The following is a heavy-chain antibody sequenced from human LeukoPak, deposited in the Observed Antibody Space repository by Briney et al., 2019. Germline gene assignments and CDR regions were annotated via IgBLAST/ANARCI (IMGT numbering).Heavy chain of an antibody. J-gene: IGHJ4*02. V-gene: IGHV3-53*04. D-gene: IGHD5-12*01. CDR1: GFTVSSNY. CDR3: ARPSKPSGYESQLDY. Sequence: GGSLRFSCAASGFTVSSNYRSWVRQAPGKGLEWVSVIYSGGSTYYADSVKGRFTISRHNSKNTLYLQMNSLRAEDTAVYYCARPSKPSGYESQLDYWGQGTLVTVSS. CDR2: IYSGGST.